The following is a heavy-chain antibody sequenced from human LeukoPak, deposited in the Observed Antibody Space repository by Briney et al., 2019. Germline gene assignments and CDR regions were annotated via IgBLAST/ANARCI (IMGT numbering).Heavy chain of an antibody. Sequence: GGSLRLSCAASGFTFSSYGMHWVRQAPGKGLEWVAVIWYGGSNKYYADSVKGRFTISRDNSKNTLYLQMNSLRAEDTAVYYCAKDRDYDFWSGYLDYWGQGTLVTVSS. CDR3: AKDRDYDFWSGYLDY. V-gene: IGHV3-33*06. D-gene: IGHD3-3*01. J-gene: IGHJ4*02. CDR1: GFTFSSYG. CDR2: IWYGGSNK.